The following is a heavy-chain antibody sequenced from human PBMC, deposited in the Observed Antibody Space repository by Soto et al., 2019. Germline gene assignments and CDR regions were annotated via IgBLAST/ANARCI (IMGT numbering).Heavy chain of an antibody. Sequence: QVQLVQSGAEVKKPGSSVKVSCKASGGTFSSYAISWVRQAPGQGLEWMGGIIPIFGTAYYAQKFQGRVTITADESTSTAYMELSSLRSEDTAVYYCARNGFHYGSVSYYSWFYPWGQGTLVTVSS. CDR3: ARNGFHYGSVSYYSWFYP. CDR2: IIPIFGTA. V-gene: IGHV1-69*01. CDR1: GGTFSSYA. D-gene: IGHD3-10*01. J-gene: IGHJ5*02.